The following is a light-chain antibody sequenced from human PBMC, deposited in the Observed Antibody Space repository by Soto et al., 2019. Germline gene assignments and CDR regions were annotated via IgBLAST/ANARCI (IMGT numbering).Light chain of an antibody. CDR3: AAWDDSLSVVV. J-gene: IGLJ2*01. V-gene: IGLV1-47*01. CDR2: RNN. CDR1: SSNIGSNY. Sequence: QSALTQPPSASGTPGQRVTISCSGSSSNIGSNYVSWYQQLPGTAPKLLIYRNNQRPSGVPDRFSGSKSGTSASLAISGLRSEDEADYYCAAWDDSLSVVVFGGGTKLTVL.